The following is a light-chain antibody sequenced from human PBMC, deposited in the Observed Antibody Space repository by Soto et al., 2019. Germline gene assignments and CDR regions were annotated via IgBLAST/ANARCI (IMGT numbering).Light chain of an antibody. CDR3: SSYTTSYFYV. CDR2: EGS. CDR1: SSDVGSNNL. Sequence: QSALTQPASVSGSPGQSITISCTGSSSDVGSNNLVSWYQQLPGKAPKLMIYEGSERPSGVSHRFSGSKSGNTASLTISGLQSEDEADYYCSSYTTSYFYVFGPGTKVTVL. J-gene: IGLJ1*01. V-gene: IGLV2-14*02.